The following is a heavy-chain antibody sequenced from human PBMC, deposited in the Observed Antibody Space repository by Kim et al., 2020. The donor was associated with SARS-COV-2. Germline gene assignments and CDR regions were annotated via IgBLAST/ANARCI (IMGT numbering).Heavy chain of an antibody. D-gene: IGHD3-3*01. CDR2: IDPSDYYT. J-gene: IGHJ6*02. V-gene: IGHV5-10-1*01. CDR3: ARDVTIFGVDYGMDV. Sequence: GESLKISCKGSGYSFTSYWISWVRQMPGKGLEWMGRIDPSDYYTNYSPSFQGHVTISADKSISTAYLQWSSLKASDTAMYYCARDVTIFGVDYGMDVWGQGTTVTVSS. CDR1: GYSFTSYW.